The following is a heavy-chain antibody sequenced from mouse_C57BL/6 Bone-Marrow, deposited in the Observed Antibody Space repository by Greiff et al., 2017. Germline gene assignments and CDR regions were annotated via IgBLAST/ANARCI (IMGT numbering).Heavy chain of an antibody. CDR2: IAPGSGST. J-gene: IGHJ4*01. D-gene: IGHD1-1*01. CDR3: ARENYYGSTSYAMDY. CDR1: GYTFTSYW. Sequence: DLVKPGASVKLSCKASGYTFTSYWINWIKQRPGQGLEWIGRIAPGSGSTYYNEIFKGKATLTVDTSSSTAYIQLSSLSSEDSAVYFCARENYYGSTSYAMDYWGQGTSGTVSS. V-gene: IGHV1S41*01.